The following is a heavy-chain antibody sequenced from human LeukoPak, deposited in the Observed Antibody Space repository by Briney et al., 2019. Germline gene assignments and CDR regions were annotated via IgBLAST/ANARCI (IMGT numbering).Heavy chain of an antibody. J-gene: IGHJ5*02. CDR3: AKEHRPYDSSAYCDH. CDR2: IRYDGSNK. V-gene: IGHV3-30*02. D-gene: IGHD3-22*01. CDR1: GFTFSTYG. Sequence: GGSLRLSCAASGFTFSTYGMHWVRQAPGKGLEWVAFIRYDGSNKNYADSVKGRFTISRDNSKNTLYLQMNSLRAEDTAVYYCAKEHRPYDSSAYCDHWGQGTLVTVSS.